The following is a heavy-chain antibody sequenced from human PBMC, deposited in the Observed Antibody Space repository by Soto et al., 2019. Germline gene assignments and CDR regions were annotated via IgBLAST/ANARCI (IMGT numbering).Heavy chain of an antibody. CDR3: ASDSDFAWLFPDY. V-gene: IGHV3-48*01. D-gene: IGHD3-9*01. CDR1: GFTFSSYS. CDR2: ISSSSSTI. J-gene: IGHJ4*02. Sequence: GGSLRLSCAASGFTFSSYSMNWVRQAPGKGLEWVSYISSSSSTIYYADSVKGRFTISRDNARNSLYLQMNSLRAEDTAVYYCASDSDFAWLFPDYWGQGTLVTVSS.